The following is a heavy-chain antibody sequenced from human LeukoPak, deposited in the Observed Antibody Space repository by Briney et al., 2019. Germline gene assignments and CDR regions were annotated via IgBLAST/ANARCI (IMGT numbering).Heavy chain of an antibody. J-gene: IGHJ4*02. CDR1: GFTFSSYW. CDR2: INSDGSST. D-gene: IGHD3-10*01. CDR3: ARVPGVRGPLNN. Sequence: GGSLILSCAASGFTFSSYWMHWVRRAPGKGLVWVSRINSDGSSTSYADSVKGRFTISRDNAKNTLYLQMNSLRAEDTAVYYCARVPGVRGPLNNWGQGTLVTVSS. V-gene: IGHV3-74*01.